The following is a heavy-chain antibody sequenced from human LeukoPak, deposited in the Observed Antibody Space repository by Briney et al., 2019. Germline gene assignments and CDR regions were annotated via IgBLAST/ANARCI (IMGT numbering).Heavy chain of an antibody. D-gene: IGHD4-23*01. CDR1: GFTFSSYG. CDR2: IRHEGSNK. J-gene: IGHJ4*02. CDR3: AKDGGRYYFDY. Sequence: TGGSLRLSCAASGFTFSSYGMHWVRQAPGKGLEWVAFIRHEGSNKYYADSVKGRFTISRDISKNTLYLQMSSLRAEDTAVYYCAKDGGRYYFDYWGQGTLVTVS. V-gene: IGHV3-30*02.